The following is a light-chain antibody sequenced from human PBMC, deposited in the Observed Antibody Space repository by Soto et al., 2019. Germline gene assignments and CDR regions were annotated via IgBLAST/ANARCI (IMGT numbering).Light chain of an antibody. V-gene: IGKV1-9*01. Sequence: QMTQSTSSLSASVGDRVPLTCRASQTISSYLNWYRQKPGKAPKLLIYAASSWQSGVPARFSGSGSGTEFTLTISRLQPEDFATYYCQQLNSYPITFGQGTRLEI. CDR3: QQLNSYPIT. CDR1: QTISSY. J-gene: IGKJ5*01. CDR2: AAS.